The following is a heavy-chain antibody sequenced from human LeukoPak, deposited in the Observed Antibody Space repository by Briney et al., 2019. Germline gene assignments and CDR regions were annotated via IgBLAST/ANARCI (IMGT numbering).Heavy chain of an antibody. J-gene: IGHJ4*02. V-gene: IGHV4-59*08. CDR2: IYYSGST. CDR1: GGSISSYY. D-gene: IGHD5-18*01. Sequence: SETLSLACTVSGGSISSYYWSWIRQPPGKGLEWIGYIYYSGSTNYNPSLKSRVTISVDTSKNQFSLKLSSVTAADTAVYYCAGTGYSYVSYFDYWGQGTLVTVSS. CDR3: AGTGYSYVSYFDY.